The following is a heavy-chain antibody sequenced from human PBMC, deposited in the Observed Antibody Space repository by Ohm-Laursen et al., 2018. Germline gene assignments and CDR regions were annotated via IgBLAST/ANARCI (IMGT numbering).Heavy chain of an antibody. CDR3: ARGWYYFDY. V-gene: IGHV4-34*01. Sequence: GTLSLTCAVYGGSFSGYYWSWIRQPPGKGLEWIGEINHSGSTNYNPSLKSRVTISVDTSKNQFSLKLSSVTAADTAVYYCARGWYYFDYWGQGTLVTVSS. CDR1: GGSFSGYY. J-gene: IGHJ4*02. D-gene: IGHD2-8*02. CDR2: INHSGST.